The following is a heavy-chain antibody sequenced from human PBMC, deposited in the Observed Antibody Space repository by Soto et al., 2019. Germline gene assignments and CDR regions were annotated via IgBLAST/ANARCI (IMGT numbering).Heavy chain of an antibody. CDR1: GFRFGDYS. D-gene: IGHD3-3*01. CDR3: ARGYDFWSGYSSNWFDP. CDR2: ISSSFTI. Sequence: GGSLRLSCAASGFRFGDYSMNWVRQAPGRGLEWVSYISSSFTIHYADSVEGRFAISRDNAKNSLYLQMNSLRVEDTAVYYCARGYDFWSGYSSNWFDPWGQGTLVTVSS. J-gene: IGHJ5*02. V-gene: IGHV3-48*01.